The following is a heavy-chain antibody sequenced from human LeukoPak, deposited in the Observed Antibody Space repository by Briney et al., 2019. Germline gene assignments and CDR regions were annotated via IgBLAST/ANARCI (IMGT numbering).Heavy chain of an antibody. V-gene: IGHV1-18*03. CDR2: ISAYNGNT. D-gene: IGHD3-16*02. J-gene: IGHJ6*03. CDR1: GYTFTSYG. Sequence: GASVKVSCKASGYTFTSYGISWVRQAPGQGLEWMGWISAYNGNTNYAQKLQGRVTITRDTSASTAYMELSSLRSEDMAVYYCARGGMITFGGVIDSLYYYYYMDVWGKGTTVTVSS. CDR3: ARGGMITFGGVIDSLYYYYYMDV.